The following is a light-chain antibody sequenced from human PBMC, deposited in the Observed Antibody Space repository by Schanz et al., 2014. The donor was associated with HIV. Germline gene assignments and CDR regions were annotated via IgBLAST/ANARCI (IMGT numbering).Light chain of an antibody. V-gene: IGLV1-44*01. J-gene: IGLJ3*02. CDR2: SNS. CDR3: ATWDDSLEGWV. Sequence: QSVLTQPPSASGTPGQRVTISCSVSRSNIGSNTINWYQQPPGTAPKLLIYSNSQRPSGVPDRFSGSGSGASASLAISGLQSEDEADFFCATWDDSLEGWVFRGGTKLTVL. CDR1: RSNIGSNT.